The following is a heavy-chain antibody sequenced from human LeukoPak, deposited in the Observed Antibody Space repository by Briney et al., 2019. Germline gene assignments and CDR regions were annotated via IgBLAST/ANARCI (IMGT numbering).Heavy chain of an antibody. CDR3: AADSAPDTSGYYYDAFDI. J-gene: IGHJ3*02. CDR1: GFTFTSSA. V-gene: IGHV1-58*02. D-gene: IGHD3-22*01. CDR2: IVVGSGNT. Sequence: ASVNVSFKASGFTFTSSAMQWVRQARGQRLEWIGWIVVGSGNTNYAQKFQERVTVTRDMSTSTAYMELSSLISDDTAVYYCAADSAPDTSGYYYDAFDIWGQGTMVTVSS.